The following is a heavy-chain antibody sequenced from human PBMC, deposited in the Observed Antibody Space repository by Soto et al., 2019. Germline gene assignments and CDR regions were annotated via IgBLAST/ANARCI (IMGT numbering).Heavy chain of an antibody. CDR3: AKIDGYTYYYYGMDV. J-gene: IGHJ6*02. CDR1: GFTFSSYA. V-gene: IGHV3-23*01. D-gene: IGHD5-12*01. CDR2: ISGSGGST. Sequence: GSLRLSCAATGFTFSSYAMSWVRQAPGKGLEWVSAISGSGGSTHYTDSVKGRFTISRDNSKNTLYLQMSSLRAEDTAVYYCAKIDGYTYYYYGMDVWGQGTTVTVSS.